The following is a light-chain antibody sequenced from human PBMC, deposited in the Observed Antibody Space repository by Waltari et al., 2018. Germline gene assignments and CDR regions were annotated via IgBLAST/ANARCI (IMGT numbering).Light chain of an antibody. Sequence: QSVLTQPPSASGTPGQRVTISCSGSHSNIGSNYVYWYQQLPGTAPKLLIYKDRQRPSGVPGRFSGSKSGTSASLASSGLRSEDEADYYCAAWDDSLSGPIFATGTKVTV. CDR3: AAWDDSLSGPI. CDR2: KDR. CDR1: HSNIGSNY. J-gene: IGLJ1*01. V-gene: IGLV1-47*01.